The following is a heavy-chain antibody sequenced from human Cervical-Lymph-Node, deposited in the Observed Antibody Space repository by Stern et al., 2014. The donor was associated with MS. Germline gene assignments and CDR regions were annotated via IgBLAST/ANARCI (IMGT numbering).Heavy chain of an antibody. CDR2: IYPGDSDT. CDR3: ARRSTTYFDH. V-gene: IGHV5-51*01. Sequence: VQLVQSGPEVRKPGESLKISCQGSGYRFTSYWIGWVRQTPGKGLEWMGIIYPGDSDTRYSPSFQGQVTISVDKSISTAYLQWNSVRASDTAIYYCARRSTTYFDHWGQGTLVTVSS. CDR1: GYRFTSYW. D-gene: IGHD3-9*01. J-gene: IGHJ4*02.